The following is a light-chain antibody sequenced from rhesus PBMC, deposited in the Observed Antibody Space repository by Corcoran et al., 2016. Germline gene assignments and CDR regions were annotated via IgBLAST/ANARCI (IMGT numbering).Light chain of an antibody. CDR1: QSVSSY. CDR2: GAS. Sequence: EIVMTQSPATLALSPGERATLSCMASQSVSSYLAWYQQKPGQAPGRLIHGASGRATGIPDRFSGSGSGTEFTLTLSRLEPEDVGVYFCLQSSNWPYSFGQGTKVEIK. J-gene: IGKJ2*01. CDR3: LQSSNWPYS. V-gene: IGKV3-24*04.